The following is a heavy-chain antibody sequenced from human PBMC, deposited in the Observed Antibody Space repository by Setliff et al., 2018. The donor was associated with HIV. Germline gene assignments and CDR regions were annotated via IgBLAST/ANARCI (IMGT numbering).Heavy chain of an antibody. D-gene: IGHD1-26*01. J-gene: IGHJ6*02. CDR3: ARPTNIDTLYYGSQTFYMYYYGLDV. V-gene: IGHV3-23*01. CDR1: GFNFSSHT. CDR2: ITGGGGNQ. Sequence: GGSLRLSCAASGFNFSSHTMSWVRQAPGKGLEWVSAITGGGGNQYYADSVKGRFTISRDNSKNTLYLQLNSLRADDTAVYFCARPTNIDTLYYGSQTFYMYYYGLDVWGQGTTVTVSS.